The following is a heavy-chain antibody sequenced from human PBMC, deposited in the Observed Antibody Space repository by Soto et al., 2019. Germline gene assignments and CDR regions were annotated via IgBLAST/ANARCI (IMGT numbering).Heavy chain of an antibody. J-gene: IGHJ4*02. CDR1: GGTFSSYA. V-gene: IGHV1-69*06. CDR2: IIPIFGTA. D-gene: IGHD3-9*01. CDR3: ARFGHGQDDILTGYDDY. Sequence: SVKVSCKASGGTFSSYAISWVRQAPGQGLEWMGGIIPIFGTANYAQKFQGRVTITADKSTSTAYMELSSLRSEDTAVYYCARFGHGQDDILTGYDDYWGQGTLVTVSS.